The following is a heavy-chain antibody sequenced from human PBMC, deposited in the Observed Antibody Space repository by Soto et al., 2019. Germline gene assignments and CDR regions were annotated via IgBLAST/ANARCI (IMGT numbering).Heavy chain of an antibody. CDR2: IWYDGSNK. Sequence: GGSLRLSCAASGFTFSSYGMHWVRQAPGKGLEWVAVIWYDGSNKYYADSVKGRFTISRDNSKNTLYLQMNSLRAEDTAVYYCARGGSSSGWYPYYYYGMDVWGQGTTVTVSS. CDR3: ARGGSSSGWYPYYYYGMDV. J-gene: IGHJ6*02. CDR1: GFTFSSYG. D-gene: IGHD6-19*01. V-gene: IGHV3-33*01.